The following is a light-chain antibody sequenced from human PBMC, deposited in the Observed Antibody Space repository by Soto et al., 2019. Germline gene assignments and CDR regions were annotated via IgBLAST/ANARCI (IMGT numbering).Light chain of an antibody. CDR1: QSISSY. V-gene: IGKV1-39*01. CDR2: AAS. Sequence: DIQMTQSPSSLSAPVGDRVTIACRASQSISSYLNWYQQRPGKAPKLLIYAASSLQSGVPSRFSGSGSGTEFTLTISSLQPDDFATYYCQQYSSYPITFGQGTRLEIK. J-gene: IGKJ5*01. CDR3: QQYSSYPIT.